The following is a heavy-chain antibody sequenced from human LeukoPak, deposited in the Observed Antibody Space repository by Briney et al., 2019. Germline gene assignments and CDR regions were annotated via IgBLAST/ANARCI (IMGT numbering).Heavy chain of an antibody. J-gene: IGHJ4*02. D-gene: IGHD3-9*01. CDR1: GGSISSYY. V-gene: IGHV4-59*01. CDR3: AREGYDILTGLYRDAGISYFDY. CDR2: IYYSGST. Sequence: PSETLSLTCTVSGGSISSYYWSWIRQPPGKGLEWIGYIYYSGSTNYNPSLKSRVTISVDTSKNQFSLKLSSVTAADTAVYYCAREGYDILTGLYRDAGISYFDYWGQGTLVTVSS.